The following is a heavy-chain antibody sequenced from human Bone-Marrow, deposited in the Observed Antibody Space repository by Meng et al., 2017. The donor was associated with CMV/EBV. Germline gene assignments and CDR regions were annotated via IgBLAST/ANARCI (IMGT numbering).Heavy chain of an antibody. CDR1: GFTFSDYY. CDR3: ARASGRGADYYYYGMAV. D-gene: IGHD3-10*01. V-gene: IGHV3-11*01. Sequence: GESLKISCAASGFTFSDYYMSWIRQAPGKGLEWVSYISSSGSTIYYADSVKGRFTISRDNAKNSLYLQMNSLRAEDTAVYYCARASGRGADYYYYGMAVWGQGTTVTVSS. CDR2: ISSSGSTI. J-gene: IGHJ6*02.